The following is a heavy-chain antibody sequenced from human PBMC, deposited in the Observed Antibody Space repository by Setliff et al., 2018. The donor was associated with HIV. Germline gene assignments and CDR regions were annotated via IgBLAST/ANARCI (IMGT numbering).Heavy chain of an antibody. J-gene: IGHJ6*02. V-gene: IGHV3-23*01. CDR2: IGGSTGST. D-gene: IGHD1-26*01. CDR1: GFAFDNYC. CDR3: AKPLTQWGVSPYHHAVDV. Sequence: QPGGSLRLSCAASGFAFDNYCMTWVRQAPGKGLEWVSAIGGSTGSTYYADSVKGRFTISTDNSKNTLYLQMNSLRAEDTAVYYCAKPLTQWGVSPYHHAVDVWGQGTTVTVSS.